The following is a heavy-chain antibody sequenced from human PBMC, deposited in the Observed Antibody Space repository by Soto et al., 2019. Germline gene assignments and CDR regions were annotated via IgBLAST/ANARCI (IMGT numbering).Heavy chain of an antibody. V-gene: IGHV4-30-4*01. D-gene: IGHD3-9*01. CDR3: ARGRDYDILTGYGSPLGMDV. CDR1: GGSISIGDYY. Sequence: PPETLCITCTFSGGSISIGDYYWSWIRQPRGKGREWIGYIYYSGSTYYNPSLKSRVTISVDTSKNQFSLKLSSVTAADTAVYYCARGRDYDILTGYGSPLGMDVWGQGTTVTVSS. J-gene: IGHJ6*01. CDR2: IYYSGST.